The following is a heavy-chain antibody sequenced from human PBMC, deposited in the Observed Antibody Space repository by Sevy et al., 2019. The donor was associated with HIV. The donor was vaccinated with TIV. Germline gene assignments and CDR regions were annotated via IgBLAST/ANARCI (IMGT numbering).Heavy chain of an antibody. V-gene: IGHV3-7*01. D-gene: IGHD2-8*01. Sequence: GGSLRLSCAASGFTFSNYWMTWVRQAPGKGLEWVANIKRDGSERYYLASVKGRFTISRDNAKNSLNLQMNSLRAEDTAVYYCTRNGGAFDNGFDPWGQGTLVTVSS. CDR3: TRNGGAFDNGFDP. J-gene: IGHJ5*02. CDR1: GFTFSNYW. CDR2: IKRDGSER.